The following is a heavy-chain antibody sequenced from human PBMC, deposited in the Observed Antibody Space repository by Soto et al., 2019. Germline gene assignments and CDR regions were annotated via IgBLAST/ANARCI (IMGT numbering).Heavy chain of an antibody. J-gene: IGHJ4*02. Sequence: XGSLRLSSAASGFTFSSYCMHWVRQAPGKGLEWVAVISYDGSNKYYADSVKGRFTISRDNSKNTLYLQMNSLRAEDTAVYYCERYYGYYFDYWGQGTLVTVSS. CDR2: ISYDGSNK. V-gene: IGHV3-30*03. CDR3: ERYYGYYFDY. CDR1: GFTFSSYC. D-gene: IGHD4-17*01.